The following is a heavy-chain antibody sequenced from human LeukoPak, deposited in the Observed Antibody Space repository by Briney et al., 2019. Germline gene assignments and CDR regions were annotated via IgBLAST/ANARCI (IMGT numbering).Heavy chain of an antibody. Sequence: GGSLRLSCAASGFRFDDFAMHWVRQAPGKGLEWVSLVGGNGGATYYADSVKGRFTISRDNSKNSLYLQINSLRTDDTALYYCVKDMGDYGDYVVHYWGQGTLVSVSS. CDR1: GFRFDDFA. J-gene: IGHJ4*02. CDR2: VGGNGGAT. V-gene: IGHV3-43*02. CDR3: VKDMGDYGDYVVHY. D-gene: IGHD4-17*01.